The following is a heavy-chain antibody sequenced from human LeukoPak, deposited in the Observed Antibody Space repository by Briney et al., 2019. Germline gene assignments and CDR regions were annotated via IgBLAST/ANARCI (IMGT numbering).Heavy chain of an antibody. V-gene: IGHV5-51*01. J-gene: IGHJ4*02. Sequence: GESLKISCKGSGYSFSSYWIGWVRQMPGKGLEWMGIIYPSDSDATYSPSFQGQVTISADKSISTAYLQWGSLKASDTAMYYCARLGDGYSPGYWGQGTLVTVSS. CDR2: IYPSDSDA. CDR1: GYSFSSYW. D-gene: IGHD5-24*01. CDR3: ARLGDGYSPGY.